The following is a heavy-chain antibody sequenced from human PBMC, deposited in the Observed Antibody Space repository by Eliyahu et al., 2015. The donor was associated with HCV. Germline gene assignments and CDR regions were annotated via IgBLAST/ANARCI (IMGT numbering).Heavy chain of an antibody. J-gene: IGHJ4*02. Sequence: QVRLVQSGAEVKRPGASVKVSCKGVGYTFTAYYIHWVRQAPGQGLEWMGWINPNNEAYFSTQTFQGRVTMTRDTSINTAYMELSDLTSDDTAVYYCARDPPALVNANGQFWGQGTPVTVSS. D-gene: IGHD2-2*01. CDR2: INPNNEAY. CDR1: GYTFTAYY. CDR3: ARDPPALVNANGQF. V-gene: IGHV1-2*02.